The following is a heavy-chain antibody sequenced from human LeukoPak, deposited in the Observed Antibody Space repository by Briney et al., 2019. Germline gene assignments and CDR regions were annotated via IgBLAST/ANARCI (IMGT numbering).Heavy chain of an antibody. D-gene: IGHD5-18*01. CDR2: IWYDGSDE. J-gene: IGHJ3*02. CDR3: ARTNLYVDTAVNDAFDI. V-gene: IGHV3-33*01. Sequence: GRSLRLSCAASGFTFSSYGMHWVRQAPGKGLEWVAVIWYDGSDEYYADSVKGRFTISRDNSKNTLYLQMNSLTAEDTAVYYCARTNLYVDTAVNDAFDIWGQGTMVTVPS. CDR1: GFTFSSYG.